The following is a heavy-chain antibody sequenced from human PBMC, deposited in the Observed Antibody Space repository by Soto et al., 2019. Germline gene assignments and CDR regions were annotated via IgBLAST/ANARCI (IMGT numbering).Heavy chain of an antibody. CDR2: IYYSGST. D-gene: IGHD3-10*01. V-gene: IGHV4-59*01. J-gene: IGHJ6*03. Sequence: PSETLSLTCTVSGGSISSYYWSWIRQPPGKGLEWIGYIYYSGSTNYNPSLKSRVTISVDTSKNQFSLKLSSVTAADTAVYYCARKGYYYGSGSSWYMDVWGKGTTVTVSS. CDR3: ARKGYYYGSGSSWYMDV. CDR1: GGSISSYY.